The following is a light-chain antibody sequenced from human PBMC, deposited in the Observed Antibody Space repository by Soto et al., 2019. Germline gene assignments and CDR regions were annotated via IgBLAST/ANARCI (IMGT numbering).Light chain of an antibody. V-gene: IGLV2-23*02. J-gene: IGLJ1*01. CDR1: SSNVGSYKL. CDR3: SSSGRRPTYV. CDR2: EVN. Sequence: QSVLTQPASVSGSPGQSITISCTGTSSNVGSYKLVSWYQQHPGKAPKLMIFEVNKQPSGVSNRFSGSRSGNTASLLISGIKVEEYTTYCCSSSGRRPTYVFGTGRKATVL.